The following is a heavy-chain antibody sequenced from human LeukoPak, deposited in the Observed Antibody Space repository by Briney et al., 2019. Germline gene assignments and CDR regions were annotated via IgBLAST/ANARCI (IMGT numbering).Heavy chain of an antibody. CDR3: ARGEVLDTAMVTTPFDY. D-gene: IGHD5-18*01. CDR2: LSTSGST. J-gene: IGHJ4*02. CDR1: GGSISSYH. Sequence: PSETLSLTCTVSGGSISSYHWSWFRQPAGKGLEWIGRLSTSGSTNYNPSLKSRVTMSVDTSKNQFSLKLSSVTAADTAVYYCARGEVLDTAMVTTPFDYWGQGTLVTVSS. V-gene: IGHV4-4*07.